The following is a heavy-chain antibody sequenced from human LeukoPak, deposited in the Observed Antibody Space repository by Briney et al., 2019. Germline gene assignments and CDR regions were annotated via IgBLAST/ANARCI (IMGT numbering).Heavy chain of an antibody. CDR2: IDWDDDK. D-gene: IGHD3-22*01. V-gene: IGHV2-70*11. CDR1: GFSLSTSGMC. J-gene: IGHJ1*01. Sequence: SGPTLVNPTQTLTLTCTFSGFSLSTSGMCVSWIRQPPGKALEWLARIDWDDDKYYSTSLKTRLTISKDTSKNQVVLTVTNMDPVDTATYYCARDYYDSSGQGYFQHWGQGTLVTVSP. CDR3: ARDYYDSSGQGYFQH.